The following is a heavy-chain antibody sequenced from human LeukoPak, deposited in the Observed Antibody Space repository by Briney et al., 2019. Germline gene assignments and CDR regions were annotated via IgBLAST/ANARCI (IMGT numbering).Heavy chain of an antibody. CDR2: VSPNSANT. D-gene: IGHD3-22*01. V-gene: IGHV1-8*01. J-gene: IGHJ4*02. CDR1: GYTFTSYD. Sequence: ALVKVSCKASGYTFTSYDVNWVRQATGQGLEWMGWVSPNSANTAYAQKFQGRVTMTRNTSISTAYMELSSLRSEDTAVYYCAIKLSSGGYWGQGTLVTVSS. CDR3: AIKLSSGGY.